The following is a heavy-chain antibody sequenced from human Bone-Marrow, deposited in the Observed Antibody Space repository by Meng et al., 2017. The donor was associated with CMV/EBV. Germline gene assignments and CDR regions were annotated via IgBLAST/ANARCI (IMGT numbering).Heavy chain of an antibody. Sequence: GESLKISCAASGFTFSSYSMNWVRQAPGKGLEWVSYISSSSSTINYADSVKGRFTISRDNAKNSLYLQMNSLGAEDTAVYYCARVKQGSSLGPAYSMDVWGQGTTVTVSS. D-gene: IGHD6-6*01. V-gene: IGHV3-48*04. CDR1: GFTFSSYS. CDR3: ARVKQGSSLGPAYSMDV. CDR2: ISSSSSTI. J-gene: IGHJ6*02.